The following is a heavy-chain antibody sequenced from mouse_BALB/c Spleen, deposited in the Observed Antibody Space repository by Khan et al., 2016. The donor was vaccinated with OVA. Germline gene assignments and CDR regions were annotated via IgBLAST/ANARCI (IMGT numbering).Heavy chain of an antibody. CDR3: ARGKYYGYYFGY. Sequence: EVQLQESGPGLVKPSQSLSLTCTVTGYSITSGYAWNWIRQFPGNKLEWMGYISYSGVTSYTPSLKSRISITRDTSKNQFFLQLNSVTTEDTATYYCARGKYYGYYFGYWGQGTTLTVSS. D-gene: IGHD1-1*01. J-gene: IGHJ2*01. V-gene: IGHV3-2*02. CDR1: GYSITSGYA. CDR2: ISYSGVT.